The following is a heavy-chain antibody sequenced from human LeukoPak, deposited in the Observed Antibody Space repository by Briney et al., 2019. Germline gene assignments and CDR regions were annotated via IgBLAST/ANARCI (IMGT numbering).Heavy chain of an antibody. CDR2: IYYSGST. J-gene: IGHJ4*02. Sequence: SETLSLTCTVSGGSISSSSYYWGWIRQPPGKGEEWIGSIYYSGSTYYNPSLKSRVTISVDTSKNQFSLKLSSVTAADTAVYYCARLSGSYSPIDYWGQGTLVTVSS. D-gene: IGHD1-26*01. V-gene: IGHV4-39*01. CDR1: GGSISSSSYY. CDR3: ARLSGSYSPIDY.